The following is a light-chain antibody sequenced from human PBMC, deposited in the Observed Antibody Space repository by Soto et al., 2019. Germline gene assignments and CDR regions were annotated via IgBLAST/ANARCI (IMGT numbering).Light chain of an antibody. J-gene: IGLJ3*02. CDR3: SSYTSSSTPLV. V-gene: IGLV2-14*01. CDR2: DVT. CDR1: SSDVGGYNY. Sequence: QSVLTQPASVYGSPGQSITISCTGTSSDVGGYNYVSWYQQHPGKAPKLMIYDVTNRPSGVSNRFSGSKSGNTASLTISGLQAEDEADYYCSSYTSSSTPLVFGGGTKLTVL.